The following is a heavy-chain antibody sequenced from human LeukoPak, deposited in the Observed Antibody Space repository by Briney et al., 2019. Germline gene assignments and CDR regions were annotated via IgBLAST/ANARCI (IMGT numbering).Heavy chain of an antibody. CDR3: AREILGYCSSTSCYGSKTDAFDI. CDR1: GYTFTGYY. D-gene: IGHD2-2*01. CDR2: INPNSGGT. Sequence: ASVKVSCKASGYTFTGYYMHWVRQAPGQGLEWMGWINPNSGGTNYAQKFQGRVTMTRDTSISTAYMELSRLRSDDTAVYYCAREILGYCSSTSCYGSKTDAFDIWGQGTMVTVSS. V-gene: IGHV1-2*02. J-gene: IGHJ3*02.